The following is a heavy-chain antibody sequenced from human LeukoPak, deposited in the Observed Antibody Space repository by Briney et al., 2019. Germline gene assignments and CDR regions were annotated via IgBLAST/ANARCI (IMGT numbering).Heavy chain of an antibody. V-gene: IGHV4-59*01. CDR1: GDSISTYH. CDR3: ARDKRHSYGRYFDH. D-gene: IGHD5-18*01. J-gene: IGHJ4*02. Sequence: SETLSLTCNVSGDSISTYHWNWIRKPPGRGLEWMGYMQSTGNSNYSPSLKSRVSMSVDTSKNRIVLNLSSVTAADTAVYYCARDKRHSYGRYFDHWGQGLLVTVSS. CDR2: MQSTGNS.